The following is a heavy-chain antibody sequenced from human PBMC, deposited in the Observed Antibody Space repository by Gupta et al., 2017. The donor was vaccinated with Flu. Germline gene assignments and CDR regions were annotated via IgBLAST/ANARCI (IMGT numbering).Heavy chain of an antibody. CDR3: ARDCSGGSCYRGGNDY. Sequence: SWSRQSAGKRREWIGRMYSSGDANYNPSLQGRATMSVDTSKNQFSLSLISLTAADTAIYYCARDCSGGSCYRGGNDYWGQGTLITVSS. CDR2: MYSSGDA. D-gene: IGHD2-15*01. J-gene: IGHJ4*02. V-gene: IGHV4-4*07.